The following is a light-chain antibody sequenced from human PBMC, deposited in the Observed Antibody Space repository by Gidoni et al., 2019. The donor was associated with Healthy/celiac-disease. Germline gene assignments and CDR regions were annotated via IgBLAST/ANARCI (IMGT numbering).Light chain of an antibody. CDR2: QDN. CDR1: KMGDKY. CDR3: QAWDSSTANVV. V-gene: IGLV3-1*01. J-gene: IGLJ2*01. Sequence: SYELTQPPSVSVSPGQTASITGSGDKMGDKYACWYQQKPGQSPVLVIYQDNKRPSGIPERFSGSNSGNTATLTISGTQAMDEADYYCQAWDSSTANVVFGGGTKLTVL.